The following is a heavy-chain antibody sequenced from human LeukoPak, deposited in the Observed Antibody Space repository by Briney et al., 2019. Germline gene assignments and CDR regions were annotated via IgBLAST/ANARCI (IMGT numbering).Heavy chain of an antibody. D-gene: IGHD4-17*01. CDR2: ISGSGGST. V-gene: IGHV3-23*01. CDR3: AKADDYGASGDY. J-gene: IGHJ4*02. CDR1: GFTFSSYA. Sequence: GSLRLSCAASGFTFSSYAMSWGRQAPGKGLEGVSAISGSGGSTYYADSVKGRFTISRDNSKNTLYLQMNSLRAEDTAVYYCAKADDYGASGDYWGQGTLVTVSS.